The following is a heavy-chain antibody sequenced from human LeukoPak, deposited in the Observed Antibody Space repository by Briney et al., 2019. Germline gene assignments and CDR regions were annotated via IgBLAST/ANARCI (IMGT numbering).Heavy chain of an antibody. Sequence: PGGSLRLSCAASGFTFSDCWMSWVRQAPGKGLEWVANINQDGSEKFYVDSVKGRFTISRDNAKNSLYLQMNSLRAEDTAVYYCARRSSSWYGWYFDLWGRGTLVTVSS. J-gene: IGHJ2*01. V-gene: IGHV3-7*01. CDR3: ARRSSSWYGWYFDL. CDR1: GFTFSDCW. D-gene: IGHD6-13*01. CDR2: INQDGSEK.